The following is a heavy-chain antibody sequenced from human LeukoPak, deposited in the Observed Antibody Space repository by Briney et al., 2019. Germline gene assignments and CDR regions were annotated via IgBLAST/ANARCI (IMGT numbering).Heavy chain of an antibody. CDR3: AKGKDTYNYDSSGYYFGEY. Sequence: GGPLRLSCAASGFTFSSYAMSWVRQAPGKGLEWVSAMSGSGSSTFYADSVKGRFIISRDNSKNTLYLQLNSLRAEDTAVYYCAKGKDTYNYDSSGYYFGEYWGQGTLVTVSS. V-gene: IGHV3-23*01. CDR2: MSGSGSST. CDR1: GFTFSSYA. D-gene: IGHD3-22*01. J-gene: IGHJ4*02.